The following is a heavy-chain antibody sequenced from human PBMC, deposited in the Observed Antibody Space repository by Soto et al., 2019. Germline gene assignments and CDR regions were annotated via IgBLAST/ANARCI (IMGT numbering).Heavy chain of an antibody. D-gene: IGHD1-26*01. CDR2: ITYDGSNQ. CDR1: GFIFSGYT. CDR3: ARAPSGSYPEFDY. Sequence: PGGSLRLSCAASGFIFSGYTMHWVRQAPGKGLEWVGVITYDGSNQYYADSVKGRFTISRDNSRNMLFLQMNCLRPDDTAVYYCARAPSGSYPEFDYWGQGTLVTVSS. J-gene: IGHJ4*02. V-gene: IGHV3-30-3*01.